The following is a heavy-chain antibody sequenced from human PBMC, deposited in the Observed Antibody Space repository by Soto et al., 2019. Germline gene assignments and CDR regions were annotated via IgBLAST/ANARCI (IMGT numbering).Heavy chain of an antibody. V-gene: IGHV3-30*18. J-gene: IGHJ4*02. Sequence: QVQLVESGGGVVQPGRSLRLSCVASGFTFSSYGMHWVRQAPGKGLEWVAIISYDGSNTYYEDSVKGQFTISRDNSKNTLYLQMNSLRVEDTSVYYCAKEGGLSGSYYISSSYYFDYWGQGTLVTVSS. CDR2: ISYDGSNT. CDR1: GFTFSSYG. D-gene: IGHD1-26*01. CDR3: AKEGGLSGSYYISSSYYFDY.